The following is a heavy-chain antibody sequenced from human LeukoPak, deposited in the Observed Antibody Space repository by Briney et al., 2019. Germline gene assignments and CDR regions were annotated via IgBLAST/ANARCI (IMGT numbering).Heavy chain of an antibody. D-gene: IGHD3-3*01. Sequence: SETLSLTCAVYGGSFSGYYWSWIRQPPGKGLEWIGEINHSGSTNYNPSLKSRVTISVDTSKNQSSLKLSSVTAADTAVYYCARGFLPYYFDYWGQGTLVTVSS. CDR2: INHSGST. CDR3: ARGFLPYYFDY. V-gene: IGHV4-34*01. CDR1: GGSFSGYY. J-gene: IGHJ4*02.